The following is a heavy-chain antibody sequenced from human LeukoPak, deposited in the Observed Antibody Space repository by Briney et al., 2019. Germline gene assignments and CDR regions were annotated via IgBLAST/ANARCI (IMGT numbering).Heavy chain of an antibody. CDR2: ISSSSSYI. J-gene: IGHJ4*02. CDR3: ATTARKDFDY. V-gene: IGHV3-21*01. D-gene: IGHD4-17*01. Sequence: GGSLRLSCAASGFTFSSYSMNWVRQAPGKGLEWVSSISSSSSYIYYADSVKGRFTISRDNANNSLYLQMNSLRAEDTAVYYCATTARKDFDYWGQGTLVTVSS. CDR1: GFTFSSYS.